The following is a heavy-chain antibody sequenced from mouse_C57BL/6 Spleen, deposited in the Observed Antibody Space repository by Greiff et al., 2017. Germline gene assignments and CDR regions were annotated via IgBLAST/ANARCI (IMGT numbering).Heavy chain of an antibody. CDR3: ARSAITTVVPAY. CDR1: GYAFSSSW. V-gene: IGHV1-82*01. D-gene: IGHD1-1*01. Sequence: VQLQQSGPELVKPGASVKISCKASGYAFSSSWMNWVKQRPGKGLEWIGRIYPGDGDTNYNGKFKGKATLTADKSSSTAYMQLSSLTSEDSAVYFCARSAITTVVPAYWGQGTLVTVSA. J-gene: IGHJ3*01. CDR2: IYPGDGDT.